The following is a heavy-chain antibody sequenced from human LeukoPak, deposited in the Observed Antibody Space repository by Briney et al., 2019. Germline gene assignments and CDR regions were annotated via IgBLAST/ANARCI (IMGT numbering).Heavy chain of an antibody. Sequence: PRGSLRLSCAASGFTFSSYSMNWVRQAPGKGLEWVSSISSSSSYIYYADSVKGRFTISRDNAKNSLYLQMNSLRAEDTAVYYCARTGSYDFWSGYYFDWFDPWGQGTLVTVSS. CDR2: ISSSSSYI. CDR3: ARTGSYDFWSGYYFDWFDP. D-gene: IGHD3-3*01. CDR1: GFTFSSYS. V-gene: IGHV3-21*01. J-gene: IGHJ5*02.